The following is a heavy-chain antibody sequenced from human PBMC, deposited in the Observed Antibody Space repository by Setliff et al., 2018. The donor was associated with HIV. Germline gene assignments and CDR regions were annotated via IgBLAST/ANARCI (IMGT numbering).Heavy chain of an antibody. CDR1: GGSISSGTYY. CDR2: MYYSGSA. Sequence: SETLSLTCTVSGGSISSGTYYWGWIRQPPGKGLEYIGTMYYSGSAYYNPSLRSRVTISVDTSKNHISLRLSSVTAADTAVYYCARHVTVVAYFETLAGSFNYWGQGTLVTVSS. J-gene: IGHJ4*02. V-gene: IGHV4-39*01. CDR3: ARHVTVVAYFETLAGSFNY. D-gene: IGHD2-21*01.